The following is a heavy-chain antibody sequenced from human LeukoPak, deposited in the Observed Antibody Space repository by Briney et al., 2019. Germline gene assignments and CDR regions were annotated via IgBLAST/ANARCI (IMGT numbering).Heavy chain of an antibody. V-gene: IGHV4-4*07. D-gene: IGHD1-26*01. CDR2: LSSSGST. Sequence: SETLSLTCTVSGGSINSYYWSWIRQPAGKGLEWIGRLSSSGSTNSNPSLRSRVTMSVDTSKNQLSLNLTSVTAADTAVYFCTRDREHGTQDSWGQGTLVTVS. CDR3: TRDREHGTQDS. J-gene: IGHJ4*02. CDR1: GGSINSYY.